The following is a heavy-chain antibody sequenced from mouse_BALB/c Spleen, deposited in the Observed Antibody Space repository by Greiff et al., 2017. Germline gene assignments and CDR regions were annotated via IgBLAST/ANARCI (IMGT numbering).Heavy chain of an antibody. J-gene: IGHJ3*01. CDR2: IRNKANGYTT. CDR1: GFTFTDYY. D-gene: IGHD2-4*01. V-gene: IGHV7-3*02. Sequence: EVQLVESGGGLVQPGGSLRLSCATSGFTFTDYYMSWVRQPPGKVLEWLGFIRNKANGYTTEYSASVKGRFTISRDNSQSILYLQMNTLRAEDSATYYCARDRDDYDAFAYWGQGTLVTVSA. CDR3: ARDRDDYDAFAY.